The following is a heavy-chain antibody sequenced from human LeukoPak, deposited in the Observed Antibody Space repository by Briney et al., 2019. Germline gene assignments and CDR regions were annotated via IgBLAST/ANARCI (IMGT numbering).Heavy chain of an antibody. V-gene: IGHV4-61*02. Sequence: SETLSLTCTVSGGSISSGSYYWSWIRQPAGKGLEWIGRIYTSGSTNYNPSLKSRVTISVDTSKNQFSLKLSSVTAADTAVYYCARSPGGYYYMDVWGKGTTVTVSS. CDR1: GGSISSGSYY. J-gene: IGHJ6*03. D-gene: IGHD3-10*01. CDR2: IYTSGST. CDR3: ARSPGGYYYMDV.